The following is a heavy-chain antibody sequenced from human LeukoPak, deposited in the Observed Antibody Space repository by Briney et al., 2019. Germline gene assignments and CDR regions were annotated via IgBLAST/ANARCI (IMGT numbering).Heavy chain of an antibody. V-gene: IGHV3-7*01. CDR2: IKQDGSGK. D-gene: IGHD3-10*01. CDR1: GFIITDYW. CDR3: VRGAYYAAY. Sequence: GGSLRLSCAASGFIITDYWMSWVRQTPGKGLEWVANIKQDGSGKHYVDSAKGRFTISRDNVKNALYLQMNSLRVEDTGVYYCVRGAYYAAYWGRGTLVSVSS. J-gene: IGHJ4*02.